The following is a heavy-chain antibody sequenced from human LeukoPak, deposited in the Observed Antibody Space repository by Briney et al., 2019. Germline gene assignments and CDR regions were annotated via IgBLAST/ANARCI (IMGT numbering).Heavy chain of an antibody. J-gene: IGHJ4*02. CDR2: ISDSGRTT. D-gene: IGHD2-21*02. CDR3: ARITTVTDGDYYFDS. Sequence: GGSLRLSCAVSGLTFSNFKMNWVRQAPGKGLEWVSYISDSGRTTFYADSVKGRFTISRDNAKNSLYLQMSSLRVEDTAVYYCARITTVTDGDYYFDSWGQGTLVTVSS. CDR1: GLTFSNFK. V-gene: IGHV3-48*03.